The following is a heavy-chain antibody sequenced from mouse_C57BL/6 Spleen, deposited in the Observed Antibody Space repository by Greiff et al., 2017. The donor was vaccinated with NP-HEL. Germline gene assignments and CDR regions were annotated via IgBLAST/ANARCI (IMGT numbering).Heavy chain of an antibody. V-gene: IGHV1-63*01. Sequence: QVQLQQSGAELVRPGTSVKMSCKASGYTFTNYWIGWAKQRPGHGLEWIGDIYPGGGYTNSNEKFKGKATLTADKSSSTAYMQFSSLTSEDSAIYYCARGGYGSLFDYWGQGTTLTVSS. CDR3: ARGGYGSLFDY. CDR2: IYPGGGYT. J-gene: IGHJ2*01. D-gene: IGHD1-1*01. CDR1: GYTFTNYW.